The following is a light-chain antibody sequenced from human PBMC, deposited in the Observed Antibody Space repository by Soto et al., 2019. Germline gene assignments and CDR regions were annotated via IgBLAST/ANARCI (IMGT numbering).Light chain of an antibody. CDR2: SNN. Sequence: QAVLTQPPSASGSPGQRVTISCSGSNSNIGSHAVNWYQQLPGTAPTLLIYSNNERPSGVPDRFSGSKSGTSASLAISGLQSEDEADYYCAAWDGSLNGYVFGTGTKVTVL. CDR3: AAWDGSLNGYV. CDR1: NSNIGSHA. J-gene: IGLJ1*01. V-gene: IGLV1-44*01.